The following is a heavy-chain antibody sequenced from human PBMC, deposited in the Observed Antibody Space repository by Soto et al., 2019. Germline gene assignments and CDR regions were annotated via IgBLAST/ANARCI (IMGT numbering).Heavy chain of an antibody. CDR2: ISSSSSYI. J-gene: IGHJ3*02. Sequence: EVQLVESGGGLVKPGGSLRLSCAASGFTFSSYSMNWVRQAPGKGLEWVSSISSSSSYIYYADSVKGRFTISRDNAKNSLYLQMNSLRAEDTAVYYCARDPSRGSSGYPRHDAFDIWGQGTMVTVSS. CDR3: ARDPSRGSSGYPRHDAFDI. D-gene: IGHD6-13*01. CDR1: GFTFSSYS. V-gene: IGHV3-21*01.